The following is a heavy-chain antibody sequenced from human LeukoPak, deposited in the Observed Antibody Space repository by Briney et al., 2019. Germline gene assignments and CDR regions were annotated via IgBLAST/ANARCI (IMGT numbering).Heavy chain of an antibody. J-gene: IGHJ4*02. CDR3: ARRQGLYYFDY. CDR1: GYSFTSYW. V-gene: IGHV5-51*01. Sequence: GESLKISCKGSGYSFTSYWIGWVGQMPGKGLEWMGVIYPGDSDTRYSPSFQGQVTISADKSISTAYLQWSSLKASDTAMYYSARRQGLYYFDYWGQGTLVTVSS. CDR2: IYPGDSDT. D-gene: IGHD2-15*01.